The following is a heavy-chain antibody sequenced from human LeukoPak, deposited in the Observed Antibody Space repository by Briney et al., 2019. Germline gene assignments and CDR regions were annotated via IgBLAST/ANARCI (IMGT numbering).Heavy chain of an antibody. Sequence: SETLSLTCTVSSGSITTYYWTWIRQTPDKGLQFIGSFYHTGSTNYNPSLESAVTISEDTSKNQISLELRSVTAADTAVYYCATSIGWPNVFDHWGQGILVTVSS. V-gene: IGHV4-59*01. J-gene: IGHJ4*02. CDR1: SGSITTYY. CDR2: FYHTGST. CDR3: ATSIGWPNVFDH. D-gene: IGHD2-21*01.